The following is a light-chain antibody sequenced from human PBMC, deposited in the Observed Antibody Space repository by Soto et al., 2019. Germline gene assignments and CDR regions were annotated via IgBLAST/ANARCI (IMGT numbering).Light chain of an antibody. CDR2: DAS. Sequence: DIQVTQSPSSLSASVGDRVTITCQASQDINTYLNWYQQKPGKAPKLLIYDASKMETGVPSSFSGGGSGTDFTRTVISLQPDDIATYFCQHYDNLLLTFGGGTKVELK. CDR3: QHYDNLLLT. V-gene: IGKV1-33*01. CDR1: QDINTY. J-gene: IGKJ4*01.